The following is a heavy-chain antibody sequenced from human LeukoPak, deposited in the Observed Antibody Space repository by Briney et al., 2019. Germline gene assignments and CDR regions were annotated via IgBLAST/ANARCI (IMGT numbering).Heavy chain of an antibody. J-gene: IGHJ6*03. D-gene: IGHD3-10*01. Sequence: PGRSLRLSCAASGFTFSSYAMHWVRQAPGKGLEWVAVISYDGSNKYYADSVKGRFTISRDNAKNSLYLQMNSLRAEDTAVYCCARGARRIRGPGYYYMDVWGKGTTVTISS. V-gene: IGHV3-30*04. CDR2: ISYDGSNK. CDR1: GFTFSSYA. CDR3: ARGARRIRGPGYYYMDV.